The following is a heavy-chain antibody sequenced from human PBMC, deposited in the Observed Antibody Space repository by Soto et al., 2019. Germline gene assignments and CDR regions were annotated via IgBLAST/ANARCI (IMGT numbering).Heavy chain of an antibody. V-gene: IGHV3-23*01. J-gene: IGHJ2*01. D-gene: IGHD2-21*02. Sequence: EVQLLESGGGLVQPGGSVRLACAASGLTFGNYAMSWVRQAPGKGLEWVSAISGDSGRTYYADSVKGRFTISRDNSKTTLYRQMNPLRAEDTGVYYCAVTPNCGRDCSAASYWYFDIWGRGTLVTVSS. CDR1: GLTFGNYA. CDR2: ISGDSGRT. CDR3: AVTPNCGRDCSAASYWYFDI.